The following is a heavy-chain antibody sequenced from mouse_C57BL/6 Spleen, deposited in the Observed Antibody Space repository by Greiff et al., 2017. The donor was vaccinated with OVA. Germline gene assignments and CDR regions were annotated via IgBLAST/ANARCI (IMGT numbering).Heavy chain of an antibody. J-gene: IGHJ2*01. V-gene: IGHV1-59*01. CDR3: ARASINEGDFDY. CDR2: IDPSDSYT. Sequence: QVQLKQPGAELVRPGPSVKLSCKASGYTFTSYWMHWVKQRPGQGLEWIGVIDPSDSYTNYNQKFKGKATLTVDKSSSTAYMQLSSLTSEDSAVYYCARASINEGDFDYWGQGTTLTVSS. CDR1: GYTFTSYW.